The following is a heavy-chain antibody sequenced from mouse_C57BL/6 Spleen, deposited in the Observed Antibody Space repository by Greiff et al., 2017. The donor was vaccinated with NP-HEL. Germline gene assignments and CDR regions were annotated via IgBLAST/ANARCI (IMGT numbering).Heavy chain of an antibody. CDR3: ARGYYFDY. J-gene: IGHJ2*01. CDR2: INPSNGGT. V-gene: IGHV1-53*01. CDR1: GYTFTSYW. Sequence: QVQLQQPGTELVKPGASGYTFTSYWMHWVKQRPGQGLEWIGNINPSNGGTNYNEKFKSKATLTVDKSSSTAYMQLSSLTSEDSAVYYCARGYYFDYWGQGTTLTVSS.